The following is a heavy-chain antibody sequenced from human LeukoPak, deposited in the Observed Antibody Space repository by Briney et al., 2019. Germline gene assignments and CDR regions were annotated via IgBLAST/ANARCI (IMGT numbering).Heavy chain of an antibody. V-gene: IGHV3-20*04. CDR1: GFTFDDYG. J-gene: IGHJ4*02. CDR2: IDWSGGST. Sequence: GGTLRLSCAASGFTFDDYGMSWVRQAPGKGLEWVFGIDWSGGSTTYADSVKGRFSISRDRAKKSLYLKMNSLRAEDTALYYCARGRSAFDSSGRVTFDYWSQGTLVTVSS. D-gene: IGHD3-22*01. CDR3: ARGRSAFDSSGRVTFDY.